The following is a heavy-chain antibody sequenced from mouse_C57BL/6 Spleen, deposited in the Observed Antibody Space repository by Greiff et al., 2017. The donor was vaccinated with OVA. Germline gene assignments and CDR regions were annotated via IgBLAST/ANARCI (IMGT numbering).Heavy chain of an antibody. V-gene: IGHV1-42*01. J-gene: IGHJ1*03. CDR2: INPSTGGT. CDR3: AKTGTDWYFDV. D-gene: IGHD4-1*01. CDR1: GYSFTGYY. Sequence: EVMLVESGPELVKPGASVKISCKASGYSFTGYYMNWVKQSPEKSLEWIGEINPSTGGTTYNQKFKAKATLTVDKSSSTAYMQLKSLTSEDSAVYYCAKTGTDWYFDVWGTGTTVTVSS.